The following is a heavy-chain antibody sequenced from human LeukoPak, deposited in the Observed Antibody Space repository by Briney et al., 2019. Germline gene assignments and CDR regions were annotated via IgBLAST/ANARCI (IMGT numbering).Heavy chain of an antibody. V-gene: IGHV1-69*05. J-gene: IGHJ4*02. CDR1: GGTFSSYA. CDR3: ARIYDSSGYSHFDY. D-gene: IGHD3-22*01. CDR2: IIPIFGTA. Sequence: SVKVSCKASGGTFSSYAISWVRQAPGQGLEWMGGIIPIFGTANYAQKFQGRVTITTDESTSTAYMELSSLRSENTAVYYCARIYDSSGYSHFDYWGQGTLVTVSS.